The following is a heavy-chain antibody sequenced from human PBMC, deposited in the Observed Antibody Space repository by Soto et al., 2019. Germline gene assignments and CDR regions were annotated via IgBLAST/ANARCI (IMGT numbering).Heavy chain of an antibody. J-gene: IGHJ4*02. D-gene: IGHD3-16*01. CDR2: ISTRSSYT. CDR1: XFSLSDYF. CDR3: ARFFEERGGFDF. V-gene: IGHV3-11*03. Sequence: GGSLRLSCAASXFSLSDYFMSWIRQAPGKGLEWVSYISTRSSYTTYGDSMEGRFSISRDNAKNSLYLQMNSLRAEDTAVYYCARFFEERGGFDFWGQGTLVTVSS.